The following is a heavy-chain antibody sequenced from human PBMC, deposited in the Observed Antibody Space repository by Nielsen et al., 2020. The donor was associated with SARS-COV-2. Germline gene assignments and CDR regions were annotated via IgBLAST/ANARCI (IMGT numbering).Heavy chain of an antibody. CDR3: ARAWPYGDYGKSYWYFDL. D-gene: IGHD4-17*01. CDR2: IGTAGDT. J-gene: IGHJ2*01. V-gene: IGHV3-13*04. CDR1: GFTFSSYD. Sequence: GESLKISCAASGFTFSSYDTHWVRQATGKGLEWVSGIGTAGDTYYPGSVKGRFTISRENAKNSLYLQMNSLRAGDTAVYYCARAWPYGDYGKSYWYFDLWGRGTLVTVSS.